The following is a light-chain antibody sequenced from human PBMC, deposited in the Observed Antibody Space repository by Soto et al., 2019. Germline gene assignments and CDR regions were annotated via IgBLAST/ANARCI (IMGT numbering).Light chain of an antibody. CDR2: GAS. CDR3: QQYNNWPRT. J-gene: IGKJ1*01. CDR1: QSVSSD. V-gene: IGKV3-15*01. Sequence: EIVMTQSPATLSVSPGERATLSCRASQSVSSDLAWYHQKPGQAPRLLNYGASTRATGIPARFSGSGSGTEFTLTINSLQSEDFAVYYCQQYNNWPRTFGQGTKVDIK.